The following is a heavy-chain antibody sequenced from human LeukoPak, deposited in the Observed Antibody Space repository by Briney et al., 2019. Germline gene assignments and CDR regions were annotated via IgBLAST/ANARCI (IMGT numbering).Heavy chain of an antibody. CDR3: ARYFGYQLLLSYFDY. V-gene: IGHV3-48*04. CDR2: ISSSGSTI. Sequence: GGTLRLSCAASGFTFSNHGMNWVRQAPGKGLEWVSYISSSGSTIYYADSVKGRFTISRDNAKNSLYLQMNSLRAEDTAVYYCARYFGYQLLLSYFDYWGQGTLVTVSS. CDR1: GFTFSNHG. D-gene: IGHD2-2*01. J-gene: IGHJ4*02.